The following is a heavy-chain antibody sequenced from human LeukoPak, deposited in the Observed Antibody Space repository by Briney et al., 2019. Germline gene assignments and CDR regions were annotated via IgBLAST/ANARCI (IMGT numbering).Heavy chain of an antibody. CDR1: GFTFSSYA. J-gene: IGHJ3*02. CDR2: ISYDGSNK. CDR3: ARGGTGIKGMVAFDI. Sequence: GSLRLSCAASGFTFSSYAMHWVRQAPGKGLEWVAVISYDGSNKYYADSVKGRFTISRDNSKNTLYLQMNSPRAEDTAVYYCARGGTGIKGMVAFDIWGQGTMVTVSS. V-gene: IGHV3-30-3*01. D-gene: IGHD1-1*01.